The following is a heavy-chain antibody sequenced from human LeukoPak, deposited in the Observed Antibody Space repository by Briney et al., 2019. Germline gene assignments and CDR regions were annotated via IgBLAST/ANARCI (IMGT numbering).Heavy chain of an antibody. CDR3: ARERGYCSTTSCSDAFDI. Sequence: PGGSLRLSCAASGFTVSSNYMSWVRQAPGKGLEWVSVIYSGGSTYYADSVKGRFTISRDNSKNTLYLQMNSLRAEDTAVYYCARERGYCSTTSCSDAFDIWGQGTMVTVSS. J-gene: IGHJ3*02. D-gene: IGHD2-2*01. CDR2: IYSGGST. CDR1: GFTVSSNY. V-gene: IGHV3-53*01.